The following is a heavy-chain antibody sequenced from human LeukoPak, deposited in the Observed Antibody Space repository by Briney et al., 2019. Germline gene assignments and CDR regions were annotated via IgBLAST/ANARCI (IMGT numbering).Heavy chain of an antibody. CDR3: ARQGKGYSM. V-gene: IGHV5-51*01. J-gene: IGHJ4*02. Sequence: GESLQISCQDSGYSFTNYWIGWVRQLPGKGLEWMGIIHSADSNTKYSPSFQGQVTISADKSISTAYLQWSSVKASDTAMYYCARQGKGYSMWGQGTLVTVSS. CDR1: GYSFTNYW. CDR2: IHSADSNT. D-gene: IGHD2/OR15-2a*01.